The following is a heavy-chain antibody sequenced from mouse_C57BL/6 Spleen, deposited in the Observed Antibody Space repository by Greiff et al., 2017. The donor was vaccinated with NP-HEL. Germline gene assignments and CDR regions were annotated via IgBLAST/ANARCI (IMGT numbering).Heavy chain of an antibody. D-gene: IGHD1-1*01. J-gene: IGHJ4*01. CDR3: ARSGKGEHYYARDY. Sequence: QVQLQQSGAELVRPGASVKLSCKASGYTFTDYYINWVKQRPGQGLEWIARIYPGSGNTYYNEKFKGKATLTAEKSSSTAYMQLSSLTSEDAAVYFCARSGKGEHYYARDYWGQGTSVTVAS. CDR2: IYPGSGNT. V-gene: IGHV1-76*01. CDR1: GYTFTDYY.